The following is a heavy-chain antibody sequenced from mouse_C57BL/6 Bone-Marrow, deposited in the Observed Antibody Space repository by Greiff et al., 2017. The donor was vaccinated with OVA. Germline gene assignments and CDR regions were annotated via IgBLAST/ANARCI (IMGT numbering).Heavy chain of an antibody. CDR1: GYTFTDYC. J-gene: IGHJ1*03. D-gene: IGHD1-1*01. CDR3: ARRGSSYWYFDV. CDR2: INPYNGGT. V-gene: IGHV1-19*01. Sequence: VQLQQSGPVLVKPGASVKMSCKASGYTFTDYCMNWVKQSHGKSLEWIGVINPYNGGTSYNQKFKGKATLTVDKSSSTAYMELNSLTSEDSAVYYCARRGSSYWYFDVWGTGTTVTVSS.